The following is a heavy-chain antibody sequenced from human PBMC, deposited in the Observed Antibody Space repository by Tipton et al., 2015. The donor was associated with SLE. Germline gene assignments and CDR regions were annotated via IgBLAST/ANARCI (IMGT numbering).Heavy chain of an antibody. D-gene: IGHD3-3*01. CDR1: GFTFSSYW. Sequence: SLRLSCAASGFTFSSYWMSWVRQAPGKGLESVANIKQDGSEKYYVDSVKGRFTISRDNAKNTLYLQMNSLRAEDTAVYYCAKEMGRFLEWLLYLDYWGQGTLVTVSS. CDR3: AKEMGRFLEWLLYLDY. J-gene: IGHJ4*02. CDR2: IKQDGSEK. V-gene: IGHV3-7*01.